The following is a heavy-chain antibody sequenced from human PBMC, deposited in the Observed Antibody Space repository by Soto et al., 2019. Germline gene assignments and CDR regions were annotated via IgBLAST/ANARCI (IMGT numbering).Heavy chain of an antibody. CDR1: GFTFSSYG. CDR2: IKQDGNEE. Sequence: EAQLVESGGGLVQPGGSLRLSCAASGFTFSSYGMSWVRQAPGKGLEWVANIKQDGNEEYYVDSVKGRFTISRDNTKNSLFLQMNSLRAEDTAVYYCASWGFIVATNWYFDLWGRGTLVTVSS. J-gene: IGHJ2*01. D-gene: IGHD5-12*01. V-gene: IGHV3-7*01. CDR3: ASWGFIVATNWYFDL.